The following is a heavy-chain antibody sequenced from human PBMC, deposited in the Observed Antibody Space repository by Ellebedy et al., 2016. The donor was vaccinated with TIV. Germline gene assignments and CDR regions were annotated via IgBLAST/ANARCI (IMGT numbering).Heavy chain of an antibody. D-gene: IGHD6-13*01. V-gene: IGHV3-21*01. CDR3: ARRTQEDNSSWCEYSYYVMDV. CDR2: ISSSYTFI. CDR1: GFTFSGYS. J-gene: IGHJ6*02. Sequence: GESLKISCAASGFTFSGYSMNWVRQAPGKGLEWVSSISSSYTFIYYADSAKGRFTISRDNAKNSLYLQMNSLRAEDTAVYYCARRTQEDNSSWCEYSYYVMDVWGQGTTVTVSS.